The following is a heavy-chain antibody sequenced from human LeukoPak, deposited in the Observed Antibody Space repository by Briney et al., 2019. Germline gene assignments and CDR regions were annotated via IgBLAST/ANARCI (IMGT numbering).Heavy chain of an antibody. D-gene: IGHD1-26*01. J-gene: IGHJ4*02. V-gene: IGHV1-46*01. CDR1: GYTLTSYY. CDR3: ARGSSGSTFDY. CDR2: INPSGGST. Sequence: ASVKVSCKTSGYTLTSYYMFWVRQAPGQGLEWMGIINPSGGSTSYAQKFQGRVTMTRDTSTSTVYMELSSLRSEDTAVYYCARGSSGSTFDYWGQGTLVTVSS.